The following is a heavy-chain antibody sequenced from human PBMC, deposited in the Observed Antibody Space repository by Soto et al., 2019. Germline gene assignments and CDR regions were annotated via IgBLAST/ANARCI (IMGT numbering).Heavy chain of an antibody. D-gene: IGHD3-10*01. CDR2: ITPMFARK. J-gene: IGHJ6*02. V-gene: IGHV1-69*13. Sequence: SVKVSCKASRGTLTSRSVNWVRQAAGQGLEWMGGITPMFARKNYAQKFQGRVTITADDSTRTVYMELSSLRYEDTAVYYCTRDQDRWAPDDHDTSYSFYGLDVWGQGTTVTVSS. CDR3: TRDQDRWAPDDHDTSYSFYGLDV. CDR1: RGTLTSRS.